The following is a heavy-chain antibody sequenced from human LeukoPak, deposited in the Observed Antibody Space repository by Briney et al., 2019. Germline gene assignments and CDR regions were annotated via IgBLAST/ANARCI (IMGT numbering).Heavy chain of an antibody. CDR1: GGSISSSSYY. V-gene: IGHV4-39*01. J-gene: IGHJ3*02. CDR2: IYYSGST. Sequence: SETLSLTCTVSGGSISSSSYYWGWIRQPPGKGLEWIGSIYYSGSTYYNPSLKSRVTISVDTSKNQFSLKLSSVTAADTAVYYCERHGDSSRAGDSSGLDIWGQGTMVTVSS. D-gene: IGHD3-22*01. CDR3: ERHGDSSRAGDSSGLDI.